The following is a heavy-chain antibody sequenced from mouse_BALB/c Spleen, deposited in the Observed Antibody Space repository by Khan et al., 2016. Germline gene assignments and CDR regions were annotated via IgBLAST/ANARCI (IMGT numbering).Heavy chain of an antibody. CDR2: ISYSGST. V-gene: IGHV3-2*02. D-gene: IGHD4-1*02. CDR1: GYSITSDYA. Sequence: EVKLLESGPGLVKPSQSLSLTCTVTGYSITSDYAWNWIRQFPGNKLEWMGYISYSGSTSYNPSLQSRISITRDTSKHQFFLQVNSMTTDDTATYYGASRNWDVDYWGQGTTLTVAS. J-gene: IGHJ2*01. CDR3: ASRNWDVDY.